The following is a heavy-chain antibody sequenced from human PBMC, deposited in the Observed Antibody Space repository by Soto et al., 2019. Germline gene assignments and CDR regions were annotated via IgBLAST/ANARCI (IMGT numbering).Heavy chain of an antibody. CDR3: ARASPAPDYDILTGYYNNYFDH. Sequence: QVQLVQSGAEVKKPGASVKVCCKASGYTFTSYGISWVRQAPGQGLEWMGWISAYNGDSNYAQKLQGRVTMTTDTSTSTAYMELRSLRFDDTAVYYCARASPAPDYDILTGYYNNYFDHWGQGTLVTVSS. D-gene: IGHD3-9*01. CDR1: GYTFTSYG. CDR2: ISAYNGDS. J-gene: IGHJ4*02. V-gene: IGHV1-18*01.